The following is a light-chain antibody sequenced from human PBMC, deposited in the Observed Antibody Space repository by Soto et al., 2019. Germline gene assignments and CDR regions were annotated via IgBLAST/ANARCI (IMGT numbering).Light chain of an antibody. CDR2: EVT. Sequence: QSALTQPASVSGSPGQSITISCTGTSSDIGIFNYVSWYQQHPGKAPKLIIYEVTNRPSGVSDRFSGPKSGSTASLNISGLQADDEADYYCSSYTSSSALGVFGGGTKLTVL. CDR1: SSDIGIFNY. CDR3: SSYTSSSALGV. J-gene: IGLJ3*02. V-gene: IGLV2-14*01.